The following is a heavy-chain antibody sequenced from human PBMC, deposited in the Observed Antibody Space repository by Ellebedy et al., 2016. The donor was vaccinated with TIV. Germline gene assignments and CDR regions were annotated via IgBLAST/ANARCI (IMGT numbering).Heavy chain of an antibody. Sequence: GESLKISCKGSGYSFTTYWISWVRQMPGKGLEWMGRINPSDFDTSYSPSSQGHVTISADKSINTAYLEWSSLKASDSAMYYCARHPRITMVRGVIIKAGGWFDPWGQGTLVTVSS. V-gene: IGHV5-10-1*01. CDR1: GYSFTTYW. J-gene: IGHJ5*02. CDR3: ARHPRITMVRGVIIKAGGWFDP. CDR2: INPSDFDT. D-gene: IGHD3-10*01.